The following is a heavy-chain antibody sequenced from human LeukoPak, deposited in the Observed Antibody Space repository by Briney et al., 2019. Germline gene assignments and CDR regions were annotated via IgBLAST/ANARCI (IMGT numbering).Heavy chain of an antibody. CDR1: GGTFSSYA. V-gene: IGHV1-69*01. CDR2: IIPIFGTA. J-gene: IGHJ4*02. D-gene: IGHD5-18*01. Sequence: SVKVSCKASGGTFSSYAISWVRQAPGQGLEWMGGIIPIFGTANYAQKFQGRVTITADESTSTAYMELSSLRSEDTAVYYCARDGGLPATGLPTQYSSWGQGTLVTVSS. CDR3: ARDGGLPATGLPTQYSS.